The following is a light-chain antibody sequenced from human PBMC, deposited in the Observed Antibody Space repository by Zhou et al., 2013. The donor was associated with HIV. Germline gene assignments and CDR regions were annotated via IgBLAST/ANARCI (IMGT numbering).Light chain of an antibody. CDR1: QSVSSN. CDR2: GAS. Sequence: EIVMTQSPATLSVSPGERATLSCRASQSVSSNLAWYQQKPGQAPRLLIYGASTRATGVPARFSGSGSGTDFTLSISRLEPEDFAVYYCQHRGPWPWTFGQGTKVDMK. CDR3: QHRGPWPWT. V-gene: IGKV3-11*01. J-gene: IGKJ1*01.